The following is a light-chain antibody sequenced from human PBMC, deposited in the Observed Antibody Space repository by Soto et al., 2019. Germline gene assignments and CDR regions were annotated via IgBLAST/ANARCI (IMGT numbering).Light chain of an antibody. CDR3: SSYAGANNVV. V-gene: IGLV2-8*01. CDR2: EVT. Sequence: QSVLAQPPSASGSPGQSVTISCTGTSSDVGDNYVSWYQQHPGKAPKLMIYEVTKRPSGVPDRFSGSKSGNTASLTVSGLQAEDEADYYCSSYAGANNVVFGGGTKLTVL. J-gene: IGLJ2*01. CDR1: SSDVGDNY.